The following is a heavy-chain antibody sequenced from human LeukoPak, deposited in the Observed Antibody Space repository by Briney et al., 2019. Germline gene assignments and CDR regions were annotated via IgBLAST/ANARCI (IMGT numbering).Heavy chain of an antibody. CDR3: ARADYDFVWGSYRLPDP. Sequence: ASVKVSCKASGYTFTNYDINWVRQATGQGREWMGWVNPDSGNTGYAQKFQSRVTMTRNTSISTAYMELSSLRSEDTAMYYCARADYDFVWGSYRLPDPWGQGTLVTVSS. V-gene: IGHV1-8*01. D-gene: IGHD3-16*02. J-gene: IGHJ5*02. CDR1: GYTFTNYD. CDR2: VNPDSGNT.